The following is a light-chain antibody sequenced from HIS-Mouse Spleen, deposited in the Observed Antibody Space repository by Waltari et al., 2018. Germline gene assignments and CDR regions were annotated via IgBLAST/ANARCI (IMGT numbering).Light chain of an antibody. V-gene: IGLV2-14*03. J-gene: IGLJ1*01. CDR1: SSDVGGYNY. CDR2: DVS. Sequence: GQSITISCTGTSSDVGGYNYVSWYQQPPGNAPKLMIYDVSNRPSGVSNRFSGSKSGNTASLTISGLQAEDEADYYCSSYTSSSTLVFGTGTKVTVL. CDR3: SSYTSSSTLV.